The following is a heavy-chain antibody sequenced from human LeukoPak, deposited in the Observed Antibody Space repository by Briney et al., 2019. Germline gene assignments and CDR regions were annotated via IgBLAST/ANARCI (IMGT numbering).Heavy chain of an antibody. Sequence: ASVKVSCKASGYTFTSYDINWVRQATGQGLEWMGWMNPNSGNTGYAQKFQGRVTMTRNTSISTAYMELSSPRSEDTAVYYCARGGYEFGYYYYMDVWGKGTTVTISS. CDR1: GYTFTSYD. J-gene: IGHJ6*03. D-gene: IGHD5-12*01. V-gene: IGHV1-8*02. CDR2: MNPNSGNT. CDR3: ARGGYEFGYYYYMDV.